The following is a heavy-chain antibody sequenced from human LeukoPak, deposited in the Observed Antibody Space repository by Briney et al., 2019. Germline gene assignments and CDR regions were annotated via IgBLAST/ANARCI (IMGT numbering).Heavy chain of an antibody. Sequence: PSETLSLTCTVSGGSISSYYWSWIRQPPGKGLEWIGYIYYSGSTNYNPSLKSRVIISVDTSKNQFSLKLSSVTAADTAVYYCARLGSRIEQEANWFDPWGQGTLVTVSS. CDR3: ARLGSRIEQEANWFDP. V-gene: IGHV4-59*08. CDR2: IYYSGST. CDR1: GGSISSYY. D-gene: IGHD1/OR15-1a*01. J-gene: IGHJ5*02.